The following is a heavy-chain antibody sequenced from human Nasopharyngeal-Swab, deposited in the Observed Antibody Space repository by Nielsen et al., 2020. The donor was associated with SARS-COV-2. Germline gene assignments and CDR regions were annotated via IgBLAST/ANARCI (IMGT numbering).Heavy chain of an antibody. CDR1: GYTFIGYE. Sequence: ASVKVSCKASGYTFIGYEMHWVRQAPGQGLEWMGRINPYTAGRNYAQKFQGRVTVTRDTSIETVYMELSSLRSDDTAVYYCVRDDGDVPGITGSGPPGGYWGQGTLVTVSS. J-gene: IGHJ4*02. CDR2: INPYTAGR. CDR3: VRDDGDVPGITGSGPPGGY. V-gene: IGHV1-2*06. D-gene: IGHD6-13*01.